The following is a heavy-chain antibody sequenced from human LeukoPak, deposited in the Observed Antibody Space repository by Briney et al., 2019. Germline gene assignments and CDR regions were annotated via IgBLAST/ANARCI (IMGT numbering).Heavy chain of an antibody. Sequence: PGGSLRLSCAASGFTFSSYGMHWVRQAPGKGLEWVAFIRYDGSNKYYADSVKGRFTISRDNSKNTLYLQMNSLRAEDTAVYYCAKDRPGVTRAAFEDWGQGTLVTVSS. CDR3: AKDRPGVTRAAFED. CDR1: GFTFSSYG. D-gene: IGHD4-23*01. CDR2: IRYDGSNK. V-gene: IGHV3-30*02. J-gene: IGHJ4*02.